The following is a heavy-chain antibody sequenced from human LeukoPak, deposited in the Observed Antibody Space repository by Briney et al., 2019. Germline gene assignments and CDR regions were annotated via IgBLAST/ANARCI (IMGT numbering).Heavy chain of an antibody. CDR3: ARVLSSSWSYYYYYGMDV. D-gene: IGHD6-13*01. V-gene: IGHV4-59*01. CDR1: GGSISSYY. J-gene: IGHJ6*02. Sequence: SATLSLTCTVSGGSISSYYWSWIRQPPEKGLEWIGYIYYSGSTNYNPSLKSRVTISVDTSKNQFSLKLSSVTAADTAVYYCARVLSSSWSYYYYYGMDVWGQGTTVTVSS. CDR2: IYYSGST.